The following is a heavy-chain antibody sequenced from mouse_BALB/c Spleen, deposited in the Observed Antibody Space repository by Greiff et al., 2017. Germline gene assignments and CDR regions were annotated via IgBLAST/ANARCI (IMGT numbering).Heavy chain of an antibody. J-gene: IGHJ3*01. V-gene: IGHV2-2*02. CDR3: APGYYGYDGT. Sequence: QVQLKESGPGLVQPSQSLSITCTVSGFSLTSYGVHWVRQSPGKGLEWLGVIWSGGSTDYNAAFISRLSIGKDNSKSQVFFKMNSLQANDTAIYYCAPGYYGYDGTWGQGTLVTVSA. D-gene: IGHD2-2*01. CDR2: IWSGGST. CDR1: GFSLTSYG.